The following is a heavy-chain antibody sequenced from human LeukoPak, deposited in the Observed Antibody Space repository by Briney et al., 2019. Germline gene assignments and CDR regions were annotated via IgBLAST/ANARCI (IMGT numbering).Heavy chain of an antibody. Sequence: TGGSLRLSCAASGFTFSSYWMHWVRQAPGKGLMWVSRSNTDGSSTNYADSVKGRFTISRDNAKNTVYLQMNSLRAEDTAVYYCARGKGWEQPIDSWGQGSLVTVSS. CDR3: ARGKGWEQPIDS. CDR1: GFTFSSYW. J-gene: IGHJ4*02. D-gene: IGHD1-26*01. V-gene: IGHV3-74*01. CDR2: SNTDGSST.